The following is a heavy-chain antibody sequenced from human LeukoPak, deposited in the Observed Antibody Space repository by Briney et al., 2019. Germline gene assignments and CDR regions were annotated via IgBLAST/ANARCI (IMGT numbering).Heavy chain of an antibody. Sequence: GESLKISCKGSGYSFTSYWIGWVRQMPGKGLEWMGIIYPGDSDTRYSPSFQGQVTISADKSISTAYLQWSSLKASDTAMYYCARHSVSGGNIYYYGMDVWGQGTTVTVSS. CDR3: ARHSVSGGNIYYYGMDV. J-gene: IGHJ6*02. V-gene: IGHV5-51*01. CDR2: IYPGDSDT. D-gene: IGHD4-23*01. CDR1: GYSFTSYW.